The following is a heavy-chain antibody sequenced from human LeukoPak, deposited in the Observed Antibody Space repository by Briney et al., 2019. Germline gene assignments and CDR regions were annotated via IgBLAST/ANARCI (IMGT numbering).Heavy chain of an antibody. CDR2: IYYSGST. CDR3: ARSSLMVGATLFDY. D-gene: IGHD1-26*01. Sequence: SETLSLTCTVSGGSISSYYWSWIRQPPGKGLEWIGYIYYSGSTNHSPSLRSRVTLSLDTSKNQFSLKLSSVSAADTAVYYCARSSLMVGATLFDYWGQGTLVTVSS. V-gene: IGHV4-59*08. CDR1: GGSISSYY. J-gene: IGHJ4*02.